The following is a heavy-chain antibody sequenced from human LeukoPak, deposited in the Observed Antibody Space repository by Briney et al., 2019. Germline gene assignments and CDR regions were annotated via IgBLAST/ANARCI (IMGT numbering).Heavy chain of an antibody. V-gene: IGHV3-30*02. J-gene: IGHJ4*02. D-gene: IGHD4-11*01. CDR3: AKFSDYSNPLDY. Sequence: GGSLRLSCAASGFTFSSYGMHWVRQAPGKGLEWVAFIRYDGSNKYYADSVKGRFTISRDNSKNTLYPQMNSLRAEDTAVYYCAKFSDYSNPLDYWGQGTLVTVSS. CDR2: IRYDGSNK. CDR1: GFTFSSYG.